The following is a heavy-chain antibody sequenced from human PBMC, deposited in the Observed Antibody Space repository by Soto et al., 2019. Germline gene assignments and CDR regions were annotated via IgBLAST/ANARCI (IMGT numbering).Heavy chain of an antibody. CDR1: GGSFSAYY. Sequence: PSETLSLTCAVYGGSFSAYYWSWIRQPPGKGLEWIGEINHSVSTNYNPSLKSRVTISVDTSKNQFSLKLSSVTAADTAVYYCARGEVVAATFSYYYYMDVWGKGTTVTVSS. J-gene: IGHJ6*03. V-gene: IGHV4-34*01. D-gene: IGHD2-15*01. CDR3: ARGEVVAATFSYYYYMDV. CDR2: INHSVST.